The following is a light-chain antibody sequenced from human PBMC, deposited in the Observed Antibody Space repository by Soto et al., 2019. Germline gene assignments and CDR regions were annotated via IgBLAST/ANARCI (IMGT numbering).Light chain of an antibody. V-gene: IGKV1-5*03. Sequence: DIQMTQSPSSLSASVGDRVTITCRASQSIRNYLNWYQQKPGKAPKLLIYLASILQSGVPARFSGSGSATEFTLSISSLQPDDFATYYCQQYGSSSRTFGQGTRLEIK. CDR1: QSIRNY. J-gene: IGKJ5*01. CDR2: LAS. CDR3: QQYGSSSRT.